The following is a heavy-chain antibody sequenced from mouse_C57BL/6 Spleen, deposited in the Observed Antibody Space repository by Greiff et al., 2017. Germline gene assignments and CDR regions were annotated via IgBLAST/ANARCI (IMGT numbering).Heavy chain of an antibody. CDR2: ISYDGSN. CDR3: ARVGGSSDYYAMDY. D-gene: IGHD3-1*01. J-gene: IGHJ4*01. CDR1: GYSITSGYY. Sequence: ESGPGLVKPSQSLSLTCSVTGYSITSGYYWNWIRQFPGNKLEWMGYISYDGSNNYNPSLKNRISITRDTSKNQFFLKLNSVTTEDTATYYCARVGGSSDYYAMDYWGQGTSVTVSS. V-gene: IGHV3-6*01.